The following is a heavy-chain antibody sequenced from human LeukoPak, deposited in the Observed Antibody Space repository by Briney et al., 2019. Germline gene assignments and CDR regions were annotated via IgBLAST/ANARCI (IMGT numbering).Heavy chain of an antibody. CDR3: AKASWLTGAYFGY. D-gene: IGHD3-22*01. V-gene: IGHV3-9*01. Sequence: GRSLRLSCAASGFTFDDYAMHWVRQAPGKGLEWVSGISWNSGSIGYADSVKGRFTISRDNAKNSLYLQMNSLRAEDTALYYCAKASWLTGAYFGYWGQGTLVTVSS. J-gene: IGHJ4*02. CDR2: ISWNSGSI. CDR1: GFTFDDYA.